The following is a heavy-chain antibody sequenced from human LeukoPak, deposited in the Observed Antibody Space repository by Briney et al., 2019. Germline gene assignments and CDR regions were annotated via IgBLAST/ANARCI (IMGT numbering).Heavy chain of an antibody. V-gene: IGHV1-69*05. Sequence: SVKVSCKASGGTFSSYAISWVRQAPGQGLEWMGGIIPIFGTANYAQKFQGRVTITTDESTSTAYMELSSLRSEDTAVYYCARGGDGPLYYFDYWGQGTLVTVSS. CDR1: GGTFSSYA. CDR3: ARGGDGPLYYFDY. CDR2: IIPIFGTA. J-gene: IGHJ4*02. D-gene: IGHD1-26*01.